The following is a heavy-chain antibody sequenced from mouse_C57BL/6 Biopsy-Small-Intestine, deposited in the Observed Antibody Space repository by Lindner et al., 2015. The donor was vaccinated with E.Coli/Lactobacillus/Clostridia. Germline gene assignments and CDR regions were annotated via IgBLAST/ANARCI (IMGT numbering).Heavy chain of an antibody. CDR1: GFTFSSYA. J-gene: IGHJ4*01. CDR2: ISDGGSYS. V-gene: IGHV5-4*01. Sequence: VQLQESGGGLVKPGGSLKLSCAASGFTFSSYAMSWVRQTPEKRLEWVATISDGGSYSYYPDNVRGRFTISRDNAKNNLYLQMSHLKSEDTAMYYCARDPGHMDYWGQGTSVTVSS. CDR3: ARDPGHMDY.